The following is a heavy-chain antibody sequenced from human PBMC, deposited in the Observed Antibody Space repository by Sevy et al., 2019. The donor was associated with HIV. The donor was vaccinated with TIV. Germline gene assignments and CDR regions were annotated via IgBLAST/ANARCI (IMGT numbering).Heavy chain of an antibody. V-gene: IGHV1-18*01. Sequence: ASVKVSCKASGYTFNSYDINWVRQAPGEGLEWMGWISAYNANTNYAQNLQDRVTMTSDTSTSTAYMELWSLRSDDTAVYFCARANIAATGVMDYWGQGTLVTVSS. J-gene: IGHJ4*02. CDR2: ISAYNANT. CDR1: GYTFNSYD. D-gene: IGHD6-13*01. CDR3: ARANIAATGVMDY.